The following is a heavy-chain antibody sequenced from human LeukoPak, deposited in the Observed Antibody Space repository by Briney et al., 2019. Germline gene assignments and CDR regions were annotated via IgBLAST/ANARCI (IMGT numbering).Heavy chain of an antibody. CDR2: ISSSSSYI. Sequence: GGSLRLSCAASGFTFSSYSMNWVRQAPGKGLEWVSSISSSSSYIYYADSVKGRFTISRDNAKNSLYLQMNSLRAEDTAVYYCASQLRYSYGYDYWGQGTLVTVSS. CDR1: GFTFSSYS. V-gene: IGHV3-21*01. J-gene: IGHJ4*02. D-gene: IGHD5-18*01. CDR3: ASQLRYSYGYDY.